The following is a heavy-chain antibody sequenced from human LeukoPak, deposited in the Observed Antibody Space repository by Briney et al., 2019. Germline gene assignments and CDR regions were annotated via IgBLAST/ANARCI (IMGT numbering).Heavy chain of an antibody. CDR1: GGSISSYH. D-gene: IGHD4-23*01. Sequence: SETLSLTCTVSGGSISSYHWSWIRQPAGKGLEWIGRIYTSGSNNYSPSLTSRVTISVDKSKNQFSLQLSSVTAADTAVYYCARDGAGGDAFDIWGQGTMVTVSS. J-gene: IGHJ3*02. CDR2: IYTSGSN. V-gene: IGHV4-4*07. CDR3: ARDGAGGDAFDI.